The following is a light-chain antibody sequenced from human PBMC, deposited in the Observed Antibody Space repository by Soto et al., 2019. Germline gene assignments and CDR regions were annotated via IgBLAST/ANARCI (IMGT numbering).Light chain of an antibody. CDR2: DAS. V-gene: IGKV1-5*01. Sequence: SPSTLSASVGDRVTITCRASQTITRWMAWYQQKPGKAPKLLIYDASTLESGVPSRFSGSRSGTEFTLTISSLQPDDFATYFCQQLNTYSSFGGGTKVDIK. CDR1: QTITRW. J-gene: IGKJ4*01. CDR3: QQLNTYSS.